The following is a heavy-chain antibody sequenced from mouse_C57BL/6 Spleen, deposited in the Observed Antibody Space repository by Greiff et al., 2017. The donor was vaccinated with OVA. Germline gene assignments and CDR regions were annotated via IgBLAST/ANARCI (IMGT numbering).Heavy chain of an antibody. CDR3: ASNYGSSWYIEV. CDR2: IDPANGNT. V-gene: IGHV14-3*01. J-gene: IGHJ1*03. D-gene: IGHD1-1*01. Sequence: EVQLVESVAELVRPGASVKLSCTASGFNIKNTYMHWVKQRPEQGLEWIGRIDPANGNTKYAPKFQGKATITADTSSNTAYLQLSSLTSEDTAIDYCASNYGSSWYIEVWGTGTTVTVSS. CDR1: GFNIKNTY.